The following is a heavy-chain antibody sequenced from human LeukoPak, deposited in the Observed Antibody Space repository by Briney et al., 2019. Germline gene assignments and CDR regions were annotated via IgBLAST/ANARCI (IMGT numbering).Heavy chain of an antibody. CDR2: MNPNSGNT. CDR1: GYTFTDYD. CDR3: ARDFRARIAARPAY. Sequence: ASVKVSCKASGYTFTDYDINWVRQATGQGLEWMGWMNPNSGNTGYTQKFQGRVTMTRNTSISTAYMELSSLRSEDTAVYYCARDFRARIAARPAYWGQGTLVTVSS. D-gene: IGHD6-6*01. J-gene: IGHJ4*02. V-gene: IGHV1-8*01.